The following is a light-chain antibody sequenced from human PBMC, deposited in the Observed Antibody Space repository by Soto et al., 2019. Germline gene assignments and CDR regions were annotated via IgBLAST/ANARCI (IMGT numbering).Light chain of an antibody. CDR3: QQSYSTPPYT. J-gene: IGKJ2*01. Sequence: DIQMTQSPSSLSASVGDRVTITCRASQSSSSYLNWYQQKPGKAPKLLIYAASSLQSGVPSRFSCSGTGTDFTLTIRWLQPEDFATYYCQQSYSTPPYTFGQGTKLEIK. CDR2: AAS. CDR1: QSSSSY. V-gene: IGKV1-39*01.